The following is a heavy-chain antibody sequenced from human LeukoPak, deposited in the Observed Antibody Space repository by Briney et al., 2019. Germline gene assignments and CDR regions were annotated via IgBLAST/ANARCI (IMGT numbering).Heavy chain of an antibody. CDR3: ARDLAYCGGDCYSGVDY. CDR1: GFTFSSYS. V-gene: IGHV3-21*01. CDR2: ISSSSSYI. J-gene: IGHJ4*02. D-gene: IGHD2-21*02. Sequence: AGGSLRLSCAASGFTFSSYSMNWVRQAPGKGLEWVSSISSSSSYIYYAGSVKGRFTISRDNAKNSLYLQMNSLRAEDTAVYYCARDLAYCGGDCYSGVDYWGQGTLVTVSS.